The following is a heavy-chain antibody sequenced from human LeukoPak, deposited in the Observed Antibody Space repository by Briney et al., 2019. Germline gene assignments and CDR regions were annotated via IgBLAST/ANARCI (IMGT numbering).Heavy chain of an antibody. CDR3: ARAGWFFNAFDI. CDR1: GDSVSINSAA. Sequence: SPTLSLTFAISGDSVSINSAAWNWIRLSPSRGLEWLGRTYYRSKWYNDYAVSVKSRITINPDTSKNQFSLQLNSVTPEDTAVYYCARAGWFFNAFDIWGQGTMVTVSS. J-gene: IGHJ3*02. V-gene: IGHV6-1*01. CDR2: TYYRSKWYN. D-gene: IGHD3-10*01.